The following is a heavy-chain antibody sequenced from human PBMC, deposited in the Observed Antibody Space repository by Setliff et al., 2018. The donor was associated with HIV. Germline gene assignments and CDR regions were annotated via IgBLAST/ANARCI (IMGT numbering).Heavy chain of an antibody. Sequence: ASVKVSCKASAFTFNIYAIHWVRQAPGQGLEWMGYIDANTGIPTYAQALSGRFVFSLDTSVTTAYLQISSLTAEDTAVYYCARDQRLFYFDSWGQGTLVTVSS. CDR1: AFTFNIYA. V-gene: IGHV7-4-1*02. J-gene: IGHJ4*02. CDR3: ARDQRLFYFDS. CDR2: IDANTGIP.